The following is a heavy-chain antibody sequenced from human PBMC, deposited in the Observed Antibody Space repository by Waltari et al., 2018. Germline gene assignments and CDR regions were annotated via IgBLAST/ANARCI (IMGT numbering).Heavy chain of an antibody. CDR3: ARDRTTMAARPGDY. CDR2: VNPDTGNA. CDR1: GYIFTNYS. Sequence: QVVLVQSGAEVKRPGASVRVSCKASGYIFTNYSLHWVRQAPGQGPEWMGWVNPDTGNANYAHNFRGRVSMTWDTSINTAFMDLTGLRADDTAVYYCARDRTTMAARPGDYWGQGTLVTVSS. D-gene: IGHD6-6*01. J-gene: IGHJ4*02. V-gene: IGHV1-2*02.